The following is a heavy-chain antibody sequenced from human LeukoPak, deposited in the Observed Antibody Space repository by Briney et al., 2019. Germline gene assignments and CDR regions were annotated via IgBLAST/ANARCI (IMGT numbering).Heavy chain of an antibody. Sequence: GGSLRLSCAASGFTFSSYGMHWVRQAPGKGLEWVAVIWYDGSNKYYADSVKGRFTISRDDAKTSLFLQMNSLRVEDTAVYYCAKWMGRDSWGQGTLVTASS. V-gene: IGHV3-33*03. CDR3: AKWMGRDS. D-gene: IGHD5-12*01. CDR2: IWYDGSNK. J-gene: IGHJ4*02. CDR1: GFTFSSYG.